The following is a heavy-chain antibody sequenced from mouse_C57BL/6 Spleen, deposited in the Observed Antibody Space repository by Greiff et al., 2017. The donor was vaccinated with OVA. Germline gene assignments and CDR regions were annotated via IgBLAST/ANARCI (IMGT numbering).Heavy chain of an antibody. D-gene: IGHD1-1*01. V-gene: IGHV1-26*01. CDR1: GYTFTDYY. CDR2: INPNNGGT. CDR3: ARDTTVVGDY. Sequence: VQLQQSGPELVKPGASVKISCKASGYTFTDYYMNWVKQSHGKSLEWIGDINPNNGGTSYNQKFKGKATLTVDKSSSTAYMELRSLTSEDSAVYYCARDTTVVGDYWGQGTTLTVSS. J-gene: IGHJ2*01.